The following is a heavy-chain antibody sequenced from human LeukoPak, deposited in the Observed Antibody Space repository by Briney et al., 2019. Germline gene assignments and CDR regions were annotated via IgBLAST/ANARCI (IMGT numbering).Heavy chain of an antibody. CDR3: AGGGYSYGHSFDY. V-gene: IGHV4-59*01. CDR2: IYYSGST. CDR1: GGSISSYY. Sequence: SETLSLTCTVSGGSISSYYWSWIRQPPGKGLEWTGYIYYSGSTNYNPSLKSRVTISVDTSKNQFSLKLSSVTAADTAVYYCAGGGYSYGHSFDYWGQGTLVTVSS. J-gene: IGHJ4*02. D-gene: IGHD5-18*01.